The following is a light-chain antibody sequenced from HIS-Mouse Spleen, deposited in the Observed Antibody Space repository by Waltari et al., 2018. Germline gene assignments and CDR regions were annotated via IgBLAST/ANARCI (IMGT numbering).Light chain of an antibody. J-gene: IGLJ3*02. V-gene: IGLV3-27*01. CDR3: YSAADNNLGV. CDR1: VLANNY. CDR2: KDS. Sequence: SYELTQPSSVSVSPGQTARITCPGDVLANNYDRWFQQKPGQAPGLVIYKDSERPSGLPERFSGSSSGTTVTLTISGAQVEDEADYYCYSAADNNLGVFGGGTKLTVL.